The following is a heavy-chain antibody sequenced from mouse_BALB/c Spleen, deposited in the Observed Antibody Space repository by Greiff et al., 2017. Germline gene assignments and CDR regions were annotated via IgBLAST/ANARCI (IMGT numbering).Heavy chain of an antibody. Sequence: EVQVVESGPELVKPGASVKISCKASGYTFTDYNMHWVKQSHGKSLEWIGYIYPYNGGTGYNQKFKSKATLTVDNSSSTAYMELRSLTSEDSAVYYCARDYGSSYWYFDVWGAGTTVTVSS. CDR3: ARDYGSSYWYFDV. V-gene: IGHV1S29*02. CDR2: IYPYNGGT. D-gene: IGHD1-1*01. J-gene: IGHJ1*01. CDR1: GYTFTDYN.